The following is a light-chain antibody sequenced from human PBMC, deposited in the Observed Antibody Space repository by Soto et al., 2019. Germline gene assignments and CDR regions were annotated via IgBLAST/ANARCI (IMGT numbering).Light chain of an antibody. CDR3: SSYTSSSTFWV. Sequence: QSVLTQPASVSGSPGQSITISCTGTSSDVGGYNYVSWYQQHPGKAPKPMIYDVSNRPSGVSNRFSGSKSGNTASLTISGLQAEDEADYYCSSYTSSSTFWVFGGGTKLTVL. J-gene: IGLJ3*02. CDR2: DVS. V-gene: IGLV2-14*01. CDR1: SSDVGGYNY.